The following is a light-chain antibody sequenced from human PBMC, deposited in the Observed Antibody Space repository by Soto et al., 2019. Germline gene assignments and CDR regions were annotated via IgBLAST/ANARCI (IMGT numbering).Light chain of an antibody. CDR2: SAS. J-gene: IGKJ2*01. Sequence: EIVLTQSPGTLSLSPGERATLSCRASQSVDSIYLTWYQQKPGQPPRLLIYSASTRAAGVPSRFSGSGSGTDFTLTISILEPEDFAVYYCQQYDTSPPLYTFGQGTNLEMK. CDR3: QQYDTSPPLYT. V-gene: IGKV3-20*01. CDR1: QSVDSIY.